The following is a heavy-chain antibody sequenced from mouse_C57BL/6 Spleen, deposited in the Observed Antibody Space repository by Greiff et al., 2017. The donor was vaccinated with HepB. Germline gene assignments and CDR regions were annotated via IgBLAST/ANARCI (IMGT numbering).Heavy chain of an antibody. CDR1: GYSITSGYY. CDR3: ARETSGSSPSYWYFDV. CDR2: ISYDGSN. V-gene: IGHV3-6*01. J-gene: IGHJ1*03. Sequence: EVKLQESGPGLVKPSQSLSLTCSVTGYSITSGYYWNWIRQFPGNKLEWMGYISYDGSNNYNPSLKNRISITRDTSKNQFFLKLNSVTTEDTATYYCARETSGSSPSYWYFDVWGTGTTVTVSS. D-gene: IGHD1-1*01.